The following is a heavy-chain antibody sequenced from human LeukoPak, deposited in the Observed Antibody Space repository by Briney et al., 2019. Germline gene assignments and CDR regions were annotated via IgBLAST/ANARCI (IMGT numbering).Heavy chain of an antibody. CDR1: GGTFSSYA. J-gene: IGHJ5*02. CDR2: IIPIFGTA. V-gene: IGHV1-69*05. Sequence: ASVKVSCKASGGTFSSYAISWVRQAPGQGLEWMGGIIPIFGTANYAQKFQGRVTITTDESTSTAYMELSSLRSEDTAVYYCARDKGTDCSGGSCSSNWFDPWGQGTLVTVSS. CDR3: ARDKGTDCSGGSCSSNWFDP. D-gene: IGHD2-15*01.